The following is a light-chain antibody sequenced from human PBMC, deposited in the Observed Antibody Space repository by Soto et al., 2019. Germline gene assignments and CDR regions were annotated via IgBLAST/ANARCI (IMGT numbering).Light chain of an antibody. Sequence: QSVLTQPPSASATPGQRVTISCSGSSSNIGSNTVNWYQQLPGTAPKLLIYSNNQRPSGVPDRFSGSKSGTSASLAISGLQSEDEHNYYCAEWDDSLNGRYVFGTGTKVTVL. V-gene: IGLV1-44*01. CDR3: AEWDDSLNGRYV. CDR1: SSNIGSNT. J-gene: IGLJ1*01. CDR2: SNN.